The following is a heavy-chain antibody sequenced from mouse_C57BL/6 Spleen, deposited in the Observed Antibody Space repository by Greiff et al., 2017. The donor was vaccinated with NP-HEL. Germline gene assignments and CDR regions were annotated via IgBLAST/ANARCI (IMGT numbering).Heavy chain of an antibody. D-gene: IGHD1-1*01. Sequence: EVQLQQSGPELVKPGASVKISCKASGYTFTDYYMNWVKQSHGKSLEWIGDINPNNGGTSYNQKFKGKATLTVDKSSSTAYMELRSLTSEDSAVYYCARHYGLDYWGQGTTLTVSS. V-gene: IGHV1-26*01. CDR2: INPNNGGT. CDR1: GYTFTDYY. J-gene: IGHJ2*01. CDR3: ARHYGLDY.